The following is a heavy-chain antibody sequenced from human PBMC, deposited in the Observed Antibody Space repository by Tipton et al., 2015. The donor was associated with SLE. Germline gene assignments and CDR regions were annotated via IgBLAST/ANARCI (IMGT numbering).Heavy chain of an antibody. Sequence: TLSLTCTVSGFSISSDYCWGWIRQSPGKWLERIGSIYHNGITYYNPSLKSRVTISVDTSKNQFSLEVRSVTAADTAVYYCVRLRSKVLIDYWGQGTLVTVSS. CDR1: GFSISSDYC. V-gene: IGHV4-38-2*02. CDR3: VRLRSKVLIDY. D-gene: IGHD2-8*01. J-gene: IGHJ4*02. CDR2: IYHNGIT.